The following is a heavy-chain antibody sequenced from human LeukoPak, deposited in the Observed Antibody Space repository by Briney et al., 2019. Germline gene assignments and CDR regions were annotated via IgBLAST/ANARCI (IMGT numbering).Heavy chain of an antibody. CDR1: GGSFSGYY. Sequence: SETLSLTCAVYGGSFSGYYWSWIRQPPGKGLEWIGEINHSGSTNYNPSLKSRVAISVDTSKNQFSLKLSSVTAADTAVCYCARTVTIGYYYMDVWGKGTTVTVSS. CDR2: INHSGST. D-gene: IGHD3-3*01. J-gene: IGHJ6*03. CDR3: ARTVTIGYYYMDV. V-gene: IGHV4-34*01.